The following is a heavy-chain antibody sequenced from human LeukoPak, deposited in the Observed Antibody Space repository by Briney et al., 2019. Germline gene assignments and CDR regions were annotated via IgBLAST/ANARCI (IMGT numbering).Heavy chain of an antibody. CDR3: ARSQWDQDY. V-gene: IGHV1-46*01. CDR2: INPSGGST. J-gene: IGHJ4*02. Sequence: ASVKVSCKASGYTFTGYYLHWVRQAPGQGLEWMGIINPSGGSTSYAQKFQGRVTMTRDMSTSTVYMELSSLRSEDTAVYYCARSQWDQDYWGQGTLVTVSS. D-gene: IGHD1-26*01. CDR1: GYTFTGYY.